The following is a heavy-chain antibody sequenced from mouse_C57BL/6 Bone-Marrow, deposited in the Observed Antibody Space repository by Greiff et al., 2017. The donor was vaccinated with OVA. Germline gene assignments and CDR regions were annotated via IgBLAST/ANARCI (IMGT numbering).Heavy chain of an antibody. J-gene: IGHJ2*01. D-gene: IGHD1-1*01. CDR2: INPSSGYT. CDR1: GYTFTSYT. V-gene: IGHV1-4*01. CDR3: ARSGSPVVAFDY. Sequence: VQLQQSGAELARPGASVKMSCKASGYTFTSYTMHWVKQRPGQGLEWIGYINPSSGYTKYNQKFKDKATLTADKSSSTAYMQLSSLTSEDSAVYYCARSGSPVVAFDYWGQGTTLTVSS.